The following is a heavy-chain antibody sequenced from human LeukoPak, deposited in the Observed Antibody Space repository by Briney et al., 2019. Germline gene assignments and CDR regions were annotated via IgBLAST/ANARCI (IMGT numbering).Heavy chain of an antibody. CDR3: AKADCGGDCRDPYYYYGMDV. D-gene: IGHD2-21*02. J-gene: IGHJ6*02. V-gene: IGHV1-69*04. CDR1: GGTFSSYA. CDR2: IIPIFGIA. Sequence: SVKVSCKASGGTFSSYAISWVRQAPGQGLEWMGRIIPIFGIANYAQKFQGRVTITADKSTSTAYMELSSLRSEDTAVYYCAKADCGGDCRDPYYYYGMDVWGQGTTVTVSS.